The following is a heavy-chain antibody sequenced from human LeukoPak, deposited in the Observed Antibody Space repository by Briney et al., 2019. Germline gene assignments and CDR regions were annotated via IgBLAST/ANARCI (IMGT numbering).Heavy chain of an antibody. J-gene: IGHJ5*02. Sequence: ASVKVSCKASGYTFTSYAMHWVRQAPGQRLEWMGWINAGNGNTKYSQKFQGRVAITRDTSATTVYMELSSLRSEDTAVYYCARDIDRVFNWFDPWGQGTLVTVSS. CDR2: INAGNGNT. CDR3: ARDIDRVFNWFDP. V-gene: IGHV1-3*01. CDR1: GYTFTSYA. D-gene: IGHD6-13*01.